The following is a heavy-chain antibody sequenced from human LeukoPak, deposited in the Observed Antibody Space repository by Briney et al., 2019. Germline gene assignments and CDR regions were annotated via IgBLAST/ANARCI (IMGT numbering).Heavy chain of an antibody. CDR3: AKDGGEYYDILTGYYPRLYYMDV. Sequence: PGGSLRLSCAASGFTFSSYSMNWVRQAPGKGLEWVSYISSSGSTIYYADSVKGRFTISRDNAKNSLYLQMNSLRAEDTAVYYCAKDGGEYYDILTGYYPRLYYMDVWGKGTTVTISS. J-gene: IGHJ6*03. CDR1: GFTFSSYS. D-gene: IGHD3-9*01. V-gene: IGHV3-48*04. CDR2: ISSSGSTI.